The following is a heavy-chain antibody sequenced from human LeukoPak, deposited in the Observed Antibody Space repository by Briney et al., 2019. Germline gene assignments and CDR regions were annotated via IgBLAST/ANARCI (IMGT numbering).Heavy chain of an antibody. D-gene: IGHD1-1*01. CDR2: ISGSGGST. V-gene: IGHV3-23*01. J-gene: IGHJ3*02. CDR1: GFTFTSYA. Sequence: GGSLRLSCAASGFTFTSYAMSWVRQVSGKGLEWVSVISGSGGSTYYADSVKGRFTISRDNSKNTLFLQMNSLRPEDTAVYYCARDLVNIYTTGSTYDAFDIWGQGTMVTVSS. CDR3: ARDLVNIYTTGSTYDAFDI.